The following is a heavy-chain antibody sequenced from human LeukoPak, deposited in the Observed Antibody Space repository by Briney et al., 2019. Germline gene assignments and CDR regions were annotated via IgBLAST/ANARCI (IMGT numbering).Heavy chain of an antibody. J-gene: IGHJ6*02. D-gene: IGHD3-10*01. CDR1: GYTFTSYD. V-gene: IGHV1-8*01. CDR3: ARGHQSWMIWFGELWAANYGMDV. CDR2: MNPNSGNT. Sequence: GASVKVSCKASGYTFTSYDINWVRQATGQGLEWMGWMNPNSGNTGYAQKFQGRVTMTRNTSISTAYMELSSLRSEDTAVYYCARGHQSWMIWFGELWAANYGMDVWGQGTTVTVSS.